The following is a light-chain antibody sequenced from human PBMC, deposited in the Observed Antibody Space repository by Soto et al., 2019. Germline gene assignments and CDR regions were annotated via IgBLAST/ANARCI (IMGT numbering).Light chain of an antibody. CDR1: QSVTSSY. V-gene: IGKV3-20*01. Sequence: EIVLTQSPGTLSLSPGERATLSCRASQSVTSSYLAWYQHKRGQAPRLRIYGASSRATGIPDRFGGSGSGPYFTLTISRLEPEDFAVYYCLQYGSSPYTFGQGTKLEIK. CDR2: GAS. J-gene: IGKJ2*01. CDR3: LQYGSSPYT.